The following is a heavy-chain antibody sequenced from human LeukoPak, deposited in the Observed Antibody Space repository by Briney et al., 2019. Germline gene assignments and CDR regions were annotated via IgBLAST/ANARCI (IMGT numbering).Heavy chain of an antibody. CDR2: INPNSGGT. D-gene: IGHD6-13*01. CDR1: GYTFTGYY. Sequence: ASVKVSCKASGYTFTGYYMHWVRQAPGQGLGWMGWINPNSGGTNYAQKFQGRVTMTRDTSISTAYMELSRLRSDDTAVYYCARARPPGIAAAGTWWFDPWGQGTLVTVSS. CDR3: ARARPPGIAAAGTWWFDP. V-gene: IGHV1-2*02. J-gene: IGHJ5*02.